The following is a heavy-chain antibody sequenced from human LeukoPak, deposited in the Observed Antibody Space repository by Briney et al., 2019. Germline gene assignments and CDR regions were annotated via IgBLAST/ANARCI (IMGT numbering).Heavy chain of an antibody. V-gene: IGHV4-59*01. Sequence: SETLSLTYTVSGGSISSYYWSWIRQPPGKGLEWIGYIYYSGSTNYNPSLKSRVTISVDTSKNQFSLKLSSVTAADTAVYYCARGGPHCSSTSCYYYFDYWGQGTLVTVSS. CDR2: IYYSGST. CDR1: GGSISSYY. J-gene: IGHJ4*02. D-gene: IGHD2-2*01. CDR3: ARGGPHCSSTSCYYYFDY.